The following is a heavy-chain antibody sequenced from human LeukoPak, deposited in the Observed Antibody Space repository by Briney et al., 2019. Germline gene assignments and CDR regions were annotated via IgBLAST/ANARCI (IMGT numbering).Heavy chain of an antibody. J-gene: IGHJ5*02. D-gene: IGHD6-6*01. V-gene: IGHV1-8*03. CDR2: MNPNSGNT. CDR3: ARVGIAARPAVSAGPRGRRFDP. CDR1: GYTFTSYD. Sequence: ASVKVSCKASGYTFTSYDINWVRQATGQGLEWMGWMNPNSGNTGYAQKFQGRVTITRNTSISTAYMELSSLRSEDTAVYYCARVGIAARPAVSAGPRGRRFDPWGQGTLVTVSS.